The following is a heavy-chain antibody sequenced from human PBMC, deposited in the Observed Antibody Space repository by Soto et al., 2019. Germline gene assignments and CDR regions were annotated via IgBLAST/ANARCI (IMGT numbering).Heavy chain of an antibody. V-gene: IGHV1-24*01. CDR2: FDPEDGET. D-gene: IGHD3-3*01. CDR1: GYTLTELS. J-gene: IGHJ4*02. Sequence: ASVKVSCKASGYTLTELSMHWVRQAPGKGLEWMGGFDPEDGETIYAQKFQGRVTMTEDTSTDTAYMELSSLRSEDTAVYYCATDQGITIFGVVFNYWGQGTLVTVSS. CDR3: ATDQGITIFGVVFNY.